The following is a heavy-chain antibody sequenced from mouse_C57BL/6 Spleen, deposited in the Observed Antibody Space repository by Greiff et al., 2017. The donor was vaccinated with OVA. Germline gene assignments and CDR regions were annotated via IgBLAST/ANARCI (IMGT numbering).Heavy chain of an antibody. CDR3: ARRGYGSSYYAMDY. CDR2: IDPSDSYH. J-gene: IGHJ4*01. CDR1: GYTFTSYW. D-gene: IGHD1-1*01. V-gene: IGHV1-69*01. Sequence: VQLQQPGAELVMPGASVKLSCKASGYTFTSYWMHWVKQRPGQGLEWIGEIDPSDSYHNYNQKFKGKSTLTVDKSSSTAYMQLSSLTSEDSAVYYCARRGYGSSYYAMDYWGQGTSVTVSS.